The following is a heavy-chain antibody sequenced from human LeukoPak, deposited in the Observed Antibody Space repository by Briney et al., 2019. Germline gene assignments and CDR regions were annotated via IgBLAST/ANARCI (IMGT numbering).Heavy chain of an antibody. V-gene: IGHV3-30*18. D-gene: IGHD2-2*02. J-gene: IGHJ4*02. Sequence: GGSLRLSCAASGFTFSSYGTHWVRQAPGKGLEWVAVISYDGSNKYYADSVKGRFTISRDNSKNTLYLQMNSLRAEDTAVYYCAKENQLLYDYWGQGTLVTVSS. CDR1: GFTFSSYG. CDR2: ISYDGSNK. CDR3: AKENQLLYDY.